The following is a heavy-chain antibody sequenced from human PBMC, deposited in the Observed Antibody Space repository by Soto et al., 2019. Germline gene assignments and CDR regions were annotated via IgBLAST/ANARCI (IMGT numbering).Heavy chain of an antibody. CDR2: ISYDGSNK. CDR3: ARTAAAGTFFIYYFDY. J-gene: IGHJ4*02. Sequence: GGSLRLSCAASGFTFSSYGMHWVRQAPGKGLEWVAVISYDGSNKYYADSVKGRFTISRDNSKNTLYLQMNSLRAEDTAVYYCARTAAAGTFFIYYFDYWGQGTLVTRLL. D-gene: IGHD6-13*01. V-gene: IGHV3-30*03. CDR1: GFTFSSYG.